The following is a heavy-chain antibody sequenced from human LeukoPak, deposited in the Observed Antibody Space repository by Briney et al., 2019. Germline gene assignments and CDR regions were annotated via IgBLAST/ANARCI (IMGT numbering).Heavy chain of an antibody. V-gene: IGHV4-34*01. CDR2: INHSGST. D-gene: IGHD4-23*01. CDR3: ARFVVTTLGGALDYFDY. J-gene: IGHJ4*02. CDR1: GGSFSGYY. Sequence: SETLSLTCAVYGGSFSGYYWSWIRQPPGKGLEWIGEINHSGSTNYNPSLKSRVTISVDTSKNQFSLKLSSVTAADTAVYYCARFVVTTLGGALDYFDYWGQGTLVTVSS.